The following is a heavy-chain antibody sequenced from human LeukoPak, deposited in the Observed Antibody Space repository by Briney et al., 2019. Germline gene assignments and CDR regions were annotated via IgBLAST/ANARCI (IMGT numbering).Heavy chain of an antibody. D-gene: IGHD3-16*02. V-gene: IGHV3-21*01. Sequence: GGSLRLSCAASGFTFSDYSMNWVRQAPGKGLEWVSSITSSSYIYYADSVKGRFTISRDNAKNSLYLQMNSLRAEDTAVYYCARDYRRWFEYWGQGTLVTVSS. J-gene: IGHJ4*02. CDR3: ARDYRRWFEY. CDR2: ITSSSYI. CDR1: GFTFSDYS.